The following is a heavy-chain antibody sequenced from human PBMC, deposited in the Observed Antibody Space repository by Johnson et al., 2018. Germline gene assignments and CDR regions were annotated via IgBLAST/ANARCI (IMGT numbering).Heavy chain of an antibody. V-gene: IGHV1-8*01. CDR2: MNPNSGNT. CDR1: GYTFTSYD. CDR3: ARGTTVTTQYYMDV. Sequence: QVQLVESGAEVKKPGASVKVSCKASGYTFTSYDINWVRQATGNGLEWMGWMNPNSGNTGYAQKFQGRGTMTRNTSISTAYLELSRLRSEDTAVYYCARGTTVTTQYYMDVWGEGTTVTVSS. J-gene: IGHJ6*03. D-gene: IGHD4-17*01.